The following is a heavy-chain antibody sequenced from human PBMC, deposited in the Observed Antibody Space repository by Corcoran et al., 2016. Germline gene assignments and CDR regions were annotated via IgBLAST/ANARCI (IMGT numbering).Heavy chain of an antibody. J-gene: IGHJ4*02. Sequence: QLQLQESGPGLVKPSETLSLTCTVSGGSISSSSYYWGWIRQPPGKGLEWIGSIYYSGSTYYNPSLKSRVSISVYTSKNQFSLKLSSVTAADTAVYCCARDPEYVILTGSNRGFDYWGQGTLVTVSS. CDR1: GGSISSSSYY. D-gene: IGHD3-9*01. CDR3: ARDPEYVILTGSNRGFDY. V-gene: IGHV4-39*07. CDR2: IYYSGST.